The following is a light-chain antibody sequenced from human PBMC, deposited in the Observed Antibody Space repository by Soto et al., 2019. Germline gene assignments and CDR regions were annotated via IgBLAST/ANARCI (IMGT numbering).Light chain of an antibody. CDR1: QNILSN. CDR3: QQYGSSPCT. Sequence: EIVMTQSPATLSVSPGERATLSCRASQNILSNLAWYQQKPGQAPRLLIYGASTRATGIPARFSGSGSGTEFTLTISRLEPEDFAVYYCQQYGSSPCTFGQGTKVDIK. J-gene: IGKJ1*01. V-gene: IGKV3D-15*02. CDR2: GAS.